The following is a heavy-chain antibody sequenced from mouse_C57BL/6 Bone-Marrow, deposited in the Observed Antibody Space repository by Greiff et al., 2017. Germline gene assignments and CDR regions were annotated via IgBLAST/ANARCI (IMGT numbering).Heavy chain of an antibody. J-gene: IGHJ3*01. CDR2: INPSSGYT. CDR1: GYTFTSYW. Sequence: QVQLQQSGAELAKPGASVKLSCKASGYTFTSYWMHWVKQRPGQGLEWIGYINPSSGYTKYNQKFKDKATLTADKSSSTAYMQLSSLSSEDSAVYYCAGLRRWFAYWGQGTLVTVSA. D-gene: IGHD2-4*01. V-gene: IGHV1-7*01. CDR3: AGLRRWFAY.